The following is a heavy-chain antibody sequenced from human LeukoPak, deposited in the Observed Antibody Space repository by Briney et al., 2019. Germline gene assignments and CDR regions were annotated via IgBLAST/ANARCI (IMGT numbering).Heavy chain of an antibody. CDR2: IKQDGSEK. Sequence: GGSLRLSCAASGFTFSSYWMSWVRQAPGKGLEWVANIKQDGSEKYYVDSVKGRFTISRDNAKNSLYLQMNSLRAEDTAVYYCARSTTVTTNYMDVWGKGTTVTVSS. D-gene: IGHD4-17*01. V-gene: IGHV3-7*01. CDR1: GFTFSSYW. CDR3: ARSTTVTTNYMDV. J-gene: IGHJ6*03.